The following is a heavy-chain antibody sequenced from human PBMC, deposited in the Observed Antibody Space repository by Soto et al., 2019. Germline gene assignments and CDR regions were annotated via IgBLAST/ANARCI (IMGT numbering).Heavy chain of an antibody. Sequence: PXESLKLSCKCSGYSFTSYWIGLVRQMPGKGLEWMGIIYPGDSRTIYSPSFQGQVTISADKSISTAYLQWTSLKASDTAIYYCSKFKYSTSVRYLQQWGQGTPVTVSS. CDR3: SKFKYSTSVRYLQQ. V-gene: IGHV5-51*01. CDR1: GYSFTSYW. CDR2: IYPGDSRT. J-gene: IGHJ1*01. D-gene: IGHD6-6*01.